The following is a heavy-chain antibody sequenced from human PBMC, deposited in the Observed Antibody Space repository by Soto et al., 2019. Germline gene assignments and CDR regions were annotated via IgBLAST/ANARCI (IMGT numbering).Heavy chain of an antibody. D-gene: IGHD5-18*01. Sequence: VKVSFKASRSAFTGYYMHCIRHAPGQGLEWMGWINPKSCGTTYSQKFQGRVTMTRDTSISTAYMELSRLRSDDTAVDYCARAPPQIQSLGYWGQGTMVTVSS. CDR3: ARAPPQIQSLGY. CDR2: INPKSCGT. J-gene: IGHJ4*02. CDR1: RSAFTGYY. V-gene: IGHV1-2*02.